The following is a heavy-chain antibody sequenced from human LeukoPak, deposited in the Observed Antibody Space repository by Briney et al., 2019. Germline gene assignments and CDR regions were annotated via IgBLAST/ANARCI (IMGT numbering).Heavy chain of an antibody. J-gene: IGHJ4*02. CDR3: AKKSRLVVSST. V-gene: IGHV3-23*01. Sequence: PGRSLRLSCIASGFTFSSSGMSWVRQAPGKGLEWVSAISNSGGSTYYADSVKGRFTLSRDNSKNTLYLQMNSLRAEDTAVYYCAKKSRLVVSSTWGQGTLVTVSS. CDR1: GFTFSSSG. CDR2: ISNSGGST. D-gene: IGHD2-15*01.